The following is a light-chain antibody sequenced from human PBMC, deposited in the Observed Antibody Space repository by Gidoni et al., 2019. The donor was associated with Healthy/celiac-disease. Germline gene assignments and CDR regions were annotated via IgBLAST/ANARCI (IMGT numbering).Light chain of an antibody. CDR3: QQYNNWPPWT. Sequence: IVMTQFPATLSVSPGERATLSCRASQSVSSNLSWYQQKPGQGPRLLIYGASTRATGIPARFSGSGSGTEFTLTISSLQSEEFAVYYCQQYNNWPPWTFGQGTKVEIK. CDR2: GAS. V-gene: IGKV3-15*01. J-gene: IGKJ1*01. CDR1: QSVSSN.